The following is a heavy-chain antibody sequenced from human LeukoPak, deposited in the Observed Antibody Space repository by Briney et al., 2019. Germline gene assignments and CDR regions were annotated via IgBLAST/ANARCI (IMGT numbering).Heavy chain of an antibody. CDR3: TTDTYDSGVYYPQH. CDR2: IKSKNDGGTT. CDR1: GFTFSTYT. Sequence: AGSLGLSCAASGFTFSTYTMNWVRQAPGKGLEWVGRIKSKNDGGTTDYAAPVNGRFTISRDDSKNTLYLQMNSLKTEDTAVYYCTTDTYDSGVYYPQHWGHGTLVTVSS. J-gene: IGHJ1*01. D-gene: IGHD3-22*01. V-gene: IGHV3-15*01.